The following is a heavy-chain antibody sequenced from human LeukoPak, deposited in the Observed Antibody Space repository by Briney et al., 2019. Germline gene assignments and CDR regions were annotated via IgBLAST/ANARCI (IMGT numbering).Heavy chain of an antibody. J-gene: IGHJ5*02. D-gene: IGHD2-2*02. CDR3: ARDIEDIVVVPAAINWFDP. CDR1: GGTFSSYA. Sequence: SVKVSCKASGGTFSSYAISWVRQAPGQGLEWMGRITPILGIANYAQKFQGRVTITADKSTSTAYMELSSLRSEDTAVYYCARDIEDIVVVPAAINWFDPWGQGTLVTVSS. V-gene: IGHV1-69*04. CDR2: ITPILGIA.